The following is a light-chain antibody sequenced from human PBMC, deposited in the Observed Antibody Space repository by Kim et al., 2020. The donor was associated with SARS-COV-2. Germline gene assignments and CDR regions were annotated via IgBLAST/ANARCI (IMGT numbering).Light chain of an antibody. V-gene: IGLV1-47*01. CDR1: SSNVGSNY. J-gene: IGLJ1*01. CDR3: AAWDDSLSAYV. Sequence: GQRVIIACSGSSSNVGSNYVFWYQHLPGTAPKFLIYGNNQRPSGVRGRFSGSRSGTSASLAISGLRSEDEADYYCAAWDDSLSAYVFGTGTKVTVL. CDR2: GNN.